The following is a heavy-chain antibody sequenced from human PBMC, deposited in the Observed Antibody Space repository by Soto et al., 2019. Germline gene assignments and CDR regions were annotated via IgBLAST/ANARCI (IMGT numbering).Heavy chain of an antibody. J-gene: IGHJ6*02. Sequence: GGSLRLSCAASGFTFSTYSMTWVRRAPGKGLEWVSYISGTSGSIYYADSVKGRFTISRDNSKNTLFLQMNSLRAEDTAVYYCARDRRNGMDVWGQGTTVTVSS. V-gene: IGHV3-48*01. CDR1: GFTFSTYS. CDR3: ARDRRNGMDV. CDR2: ISGTSGSI.